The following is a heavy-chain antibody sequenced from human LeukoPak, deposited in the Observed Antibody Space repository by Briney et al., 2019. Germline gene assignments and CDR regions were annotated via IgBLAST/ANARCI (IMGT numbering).Heavy chain of an antibody. CDR1: GYTFTSYG. V-gene: IGHV1-18*01. CDR2: ISAYNGNT. J-gene: IGHJ5*02. CDR3: ASRYCSSTSCYYWFDP. D-gene: IGHD2-2*01. Sequence: ASVKVSCKASGYTFTSYGISWVRQAPGQGLEWMGWISAYNGNTNYAQKLQGRVTMTTDTSTSTAYMELRSLRSDDTAVYYCASRYCSSTSCYYWFDPWGQGTLVTVSS.